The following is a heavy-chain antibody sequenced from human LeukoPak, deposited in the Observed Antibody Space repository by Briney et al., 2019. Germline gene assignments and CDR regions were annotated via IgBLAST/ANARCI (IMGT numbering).Heavy chain of an antibody. CDR2: ISYDGSNK. Sequence: GGSLRLSCAASGFTFSSYGMHWVRQAPGKGLEWVAVISYDGSNKYYADSVKGRFTISRDNSKNTLYLQMNSLRAEDTAVYYCAKGESYYDILTGYVDYWGQGTLVTVSS. CDR1: GFTFSSYG. CDR3: AKGESYYDILTGYVDY. V-gene: IGHV3-30*18. D-gene: IGHD3-9*01. J-gene: IGHJ4*02.